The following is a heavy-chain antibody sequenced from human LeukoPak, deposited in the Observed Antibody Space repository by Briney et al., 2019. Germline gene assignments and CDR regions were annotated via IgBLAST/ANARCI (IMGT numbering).Heavy chain of an antibody. CDR2: IYHSGST. V-gene: IGHV4-38-2*02. D-gene: IGHD6-13*01. CDR3: ARKSSWYFDY. J-gene: IGHJ4*02. Sequence: SETLSLTCTVSGYSISSGYYWGWIRQPPGKGLEWIGSIYHSGSTYYNPSLKSRVTISVDTSKNQFSLKLSSVTAADTAVYYCARKSSWYFDYWGQGTQVTVSS. CDR1: GYSISSGYY.